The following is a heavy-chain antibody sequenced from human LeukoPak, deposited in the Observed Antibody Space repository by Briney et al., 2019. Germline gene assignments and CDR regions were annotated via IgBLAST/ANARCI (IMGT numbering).Heavy chain of an antibody. CDR2: IRYDGSNK. CDR1: GFTFSSYG. V-gene: IGHV3-30*02. Sequence: PGGSLRLSCAASGFTFSSYGMDWVRQAPGKGLEWVAFIRYDGSNKYYADSVKGRFTISRDNSKNTLYLQMNSLRAEDTAVYYCAKDAFWSGYWSPDLFDYWGQGNLVTVSS. J-gene: IGHJ4*02. CDR3: AKDAFWSGYWSPDLFDY. D-gene: IGHD3-3*01.